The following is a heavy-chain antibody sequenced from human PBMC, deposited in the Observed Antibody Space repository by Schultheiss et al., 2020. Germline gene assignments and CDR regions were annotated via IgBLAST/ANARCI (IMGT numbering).Heavy chain of an antibody. CDR3: ARDLSSSYYYYYYMDV. D-gene: IGHD6-6*01. Sequence: GVLKISCAASGFTFSSYCMSWVRQAPGKGLEWVANIKQDGSEKYYVDSVKGRFTISRDNAKNSLYLQMNSLRAEDTAVYYCARDLSSSYYYYYYMDVWGKGTTVTVSS. V-gene: IGHV3-7*01. CDR1: GFTFSSYC. CDR2: IKQDGSEK. J-gene: IGHJ6*03.